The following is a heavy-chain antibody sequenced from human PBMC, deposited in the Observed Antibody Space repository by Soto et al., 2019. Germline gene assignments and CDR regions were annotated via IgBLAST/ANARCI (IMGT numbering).Heavy chain of an antibody. Sequence: ASVNVSCKASGYTFTSHGIIWVRQAPGQGLEWMGWISAYNGNTNYAQNLQDRVTMTTDTSTSTAYMEVRGLRSDDTAVYYCGRVVCSVGACYYYFDYWGQGTLVTVSS. D-gene: IGHD2-15*01. CDR2: ISAYNGNT. CDR1: GYTFTSHG. V-gene: IGHV1-18*01. CDR3: GRVVCSVGACYYYFDY. J-gene: IGHJ4*02.